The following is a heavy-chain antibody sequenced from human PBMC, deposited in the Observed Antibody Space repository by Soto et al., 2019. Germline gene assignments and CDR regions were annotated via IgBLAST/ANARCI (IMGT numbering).Heavy chain of an antibody. CDR3: ARHPEEGSGHPLLFWYNWSDP. J-gene: IGHJ5*02. CDR1: GYTFTSYY. CDR2: INPSGGST. V-gene: IGHV1-46*01. Sequence: QVQLVQSGAEVKKPGASVKVSCKASGYTFTSYYMHWVRQAPGQGLAWMGIINPSGGSTSYAQKYHGRSTMTKDTATSTVYMELSSVRSEDTAVYYCARHPEEGSGHPLLFWYNWSDPWGQGTLVTVSS. D-gene: IGHD6-19*01.